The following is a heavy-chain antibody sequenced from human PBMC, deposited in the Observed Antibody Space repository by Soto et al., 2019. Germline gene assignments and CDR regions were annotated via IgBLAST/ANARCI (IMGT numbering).Heavy chain of an antibody. CDR1: GYTFTSYY. V-gene: IGHV1-46*01. CDR2: INPSGGST. D-gene: IGHD3-10*02. CDR3: ARDVRCSHCSYGMDV. Sequence: ASVKVSCKASGYTFTSYYMHWVRQAPGQGLERMGIINPSGGSTSYAQKFQGRVTMTRDTSTSTVYMDLISLRSEDTAVYYCARDVRCSHCSYGMDVWGQGTTVTVPS. J-gene: IGHJ6*02.